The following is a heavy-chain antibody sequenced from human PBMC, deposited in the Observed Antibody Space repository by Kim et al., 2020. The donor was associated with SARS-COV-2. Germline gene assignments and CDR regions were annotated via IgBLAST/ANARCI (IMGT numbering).Heavy chain of an antibody. CDR3: ARDRSYKPYYDFWSGYKGGGGKGMDV. Sequence: GGSLRLSCAASGFTFSSYGMHWVRQAPGKGLEWVAVIWYDGSNKYYADSVKGRFTISRDNSKNTLYLQMNSLRAEDTAVYYCARDRSYKPYYDFWSGYKGGGGKGMDVWGKGTTVTVSS. CDR2: IWYDGSNK. V-gene: IGHV3-33*01. CDR1: GFTFSSYG. D-gene: IGHD3-3*01. J-gene: IGHJ6*04.